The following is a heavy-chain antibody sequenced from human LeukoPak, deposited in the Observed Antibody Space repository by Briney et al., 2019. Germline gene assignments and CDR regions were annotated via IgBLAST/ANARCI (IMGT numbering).Heavy chain of an antibody. Sequence: GGSLRLSCAASGFTFSSYSMNWVRQAPGKGLEWVSSISSSSRYIYYADSVKGRFTISRDNAKNSLYLQMNSLRAEDTAVYYCARGGYCSGGSCYGDYWGQGTLVTVSS. D-gene: IGHD2-15*01. V-gene: IGHV3-21*01. CDR3: ARGGYCSGGSCYGDY. J-gene: IGHJ4*02. CDR1: GFTFSSYS. CDR2: ISSSSRYI.